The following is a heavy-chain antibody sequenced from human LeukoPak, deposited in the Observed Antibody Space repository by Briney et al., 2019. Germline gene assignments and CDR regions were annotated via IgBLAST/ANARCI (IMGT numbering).Heavy chain of an antibody. Sequence: GSLRLSCAASGFTFSSYWMSWVRQPAGKGLEWIGRIYSSGNTNCNPSLKSRVTMSVDTSKNQFSLKLSSVTAADTAVYYCARDKPYSGSYSGLDYWGQGTLVTVSS. CDR1: GFTFSSYW. CDR3: ARDKPYSGSYSGLDY. D-gene: IGHD1-26*01. V-gene: IGHV4-4*07. J-gene: IGHJ4*02. CDR2: IYSSGNT.